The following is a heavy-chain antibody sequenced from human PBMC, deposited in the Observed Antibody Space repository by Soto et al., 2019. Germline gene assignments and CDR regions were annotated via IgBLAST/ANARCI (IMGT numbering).Heavy chain of an antibody. CDR1: GGSISSGGYY. D-gene: IGHD3-3*01. Sequence: SETLSLTCTVSGGSISSGGYYWSWIRQHPGKGLEWIGYIYYSGSTYYNPSLKSRVTISVDTSKNQFSLKLSSVTAADTAVYYCARDRRYDFWSCQTGKYGMDVWGQGTTVTVSS. V-gene: IGHV4-31*03. CDR2: IYYSGST. CDR3: ARDRRYDFWSCQTGKYGMDV. J-gene: IGHJ6*02.